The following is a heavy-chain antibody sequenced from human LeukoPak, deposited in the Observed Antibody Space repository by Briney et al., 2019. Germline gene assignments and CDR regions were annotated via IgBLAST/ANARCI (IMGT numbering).Heavy chain of an antibody. CDR1: GFTFSSYE. Sequence: GGSLRLSCAASGFTFSSYEMNWVRQAPGKGLEWVSYISSSGSTIYYADSVKGRFTISRDNSKNTLYLQMNSLRAEGTAVYYCAKAGGSGSYLGYWGQGTLVTVSS. CDR2: ISSSGSTI. V-gene: IGHV3-48*03. CDR3: AKAGGSGSYLGY. J-gene: IGHJ4*02. D-gene: IGHD1-26*01.